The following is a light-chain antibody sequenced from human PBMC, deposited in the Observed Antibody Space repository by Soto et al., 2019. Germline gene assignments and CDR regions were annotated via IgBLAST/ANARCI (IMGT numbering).Light chain of an antibody. CDR1: QSVSSN. Sequence: EIVMTQSPATLSVSPGERATLSCRASQSVSSNLAWYQQKPGLAPRLLIYDASSRATGIPDRFSGGGSGTDFTLTISRLEPEDFAVYYCQQYGTSPITFGQGTRLEIK. V-gene: IGKV3D-20*01. CDR3: QQYGTSPIT. J-gene: IGKJ5*01. CDR2: DAS.